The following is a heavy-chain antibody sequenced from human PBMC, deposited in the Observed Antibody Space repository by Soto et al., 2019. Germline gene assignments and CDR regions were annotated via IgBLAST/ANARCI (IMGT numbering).Heavy chain of an antibody. CDR1: DGSISSGDYF. V-gene: IGHV4-61*02. CDR2: IYTSGST. J-gene: IGHJ6*02. CDR3: AAYGGNSVGHYYYYGMDV. Sequence: PSETLSHNCPGSDGSISSGDYFWSWIRQPAGEGMEWIGRIYTSGSTNYNPSLKSRVTMSVDTSKNQFSLKLSSVTAADTAVYYCAAYGGNSVGHYYYYGMDVWGQGKTFTVCS. D-gene: IGHD4-17*01.